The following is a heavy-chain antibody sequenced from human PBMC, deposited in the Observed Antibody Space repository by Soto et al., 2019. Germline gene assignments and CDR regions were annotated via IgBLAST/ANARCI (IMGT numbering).Heavy chain of an antibody. CDR1: GGTFSSYT. V-gene: IGHV1-69*02. CDR2: IIPILGIA. CDR3: ARVGPQILWLIY. J-gene: IGHJ4*02. D-gene: IGHD3-10*01. Sequence: SVKVSCKASGGTFSSYTISWVRQAPGQGLEWMGRIIPILGIANYAQKFQGRVTITADKSTSTAYMELSSLRSDDTAVYYCARVGPQILWLIYWGQGTLVTVSS.